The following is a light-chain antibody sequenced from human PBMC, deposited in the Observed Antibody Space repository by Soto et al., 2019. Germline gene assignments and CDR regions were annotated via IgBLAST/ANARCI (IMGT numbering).Light chain of an antibody. V-gene: IGLV3-1*01. CDR3: QAWDSTIAV. J-gene: IGLJ1*01. Sequence: SYELTKPPSVSVSPGQTASITCSGDKLGDRYASWYQQKPGQSPVLVIYQDTKRPSGIPERFSGSNSGNTATLTISGTQAVDEADYYCQAWDSTIAVFGTGTKLTVL. CDR2: QDT. CDR1: KLGDRY.